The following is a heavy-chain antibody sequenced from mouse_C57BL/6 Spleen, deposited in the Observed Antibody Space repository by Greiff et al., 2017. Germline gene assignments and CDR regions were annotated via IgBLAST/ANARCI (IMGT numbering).Heavy chain of an antibody. Sequence: DVMLVESGGGLVQPGGSLKLSCAASGFTFSDYYMYWVRQTPEKRLEWVAYISNGGGSTYYPDTVKGRFTISRDNAKNTLYLQMSRLKSEDTAMYYCARHDYDGGSLDYWGQGTTLTVSS. D-gene: IGHD2-4*01. CDR1: GFTFSDYY. CDR2: ISNGGGST. V-gene: IGHV5-12*01. CDR3: ARHDYDGGSLDY. J-gene: IGHJ2*01.